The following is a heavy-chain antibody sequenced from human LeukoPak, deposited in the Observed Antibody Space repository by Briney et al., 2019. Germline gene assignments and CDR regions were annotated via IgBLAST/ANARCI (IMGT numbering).Heavy chain of an antibody. D-gene: IGHD3-16*02. J-gene: IGHJ4*02. CDR3: ARDREYYDYVWGSYRFWFLDY. V-gene: IGHV6-1*01. CDR2: TYYRSKWYN. Sequence: SQTLSLTCAISGDSVSSNSAAWNWIRQSPSRGLEWLGRTYYRSKWYNDYAVSVKGRITINPDTSKNQFSLQLNSVTPEDTAVYYCARDREYYDYVWGSYRFWFLDYWGQGTLVTVSS. CDR1: GDSVSSNSAA.